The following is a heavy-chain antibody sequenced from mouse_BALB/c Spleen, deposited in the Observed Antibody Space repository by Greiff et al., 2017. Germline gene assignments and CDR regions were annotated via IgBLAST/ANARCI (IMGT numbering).Heavy chain of an antibody. J-gene: IGHJ4*01. Sequence: EVKVVESGGGLVQPGGSLKLSCAASGFTFSSYGMSWVRQTPEKRLEWVATISDGGSYTYYPDSVKGRFTISRDNAKNNLYLQMSSLKSEDTAMYYCAREKYDYDEDAMDYWGQGTSVTVSS. D-gene: IGHD2-4*01. CDR3: AREKYDYDEDAMDY. CDR2: ISDGGSYT. V-gene: IGHV5-4*02. CDR1: GFTFSSYG.